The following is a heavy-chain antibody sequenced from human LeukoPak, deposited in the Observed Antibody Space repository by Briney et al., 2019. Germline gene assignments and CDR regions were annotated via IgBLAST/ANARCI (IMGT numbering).Heavy chain of an antibody. V-gene: IGHV1-69*13. CDR2: IIPSWGTT. CDR3: ARGARREALEFDS. Sequence: SVKVPCKASGDTFSATAISWVRQAPGQGLEWMGGIIPSWGTTNYAEQFQGRVTITADASTTAAYMELSSLTFEDTAVYYCARGARREALEFDSWGQGTLVIVSS. CDR1: GDTFSATA. D-gene: IGHD6-6*01. J-gene: IGHJ4*02.